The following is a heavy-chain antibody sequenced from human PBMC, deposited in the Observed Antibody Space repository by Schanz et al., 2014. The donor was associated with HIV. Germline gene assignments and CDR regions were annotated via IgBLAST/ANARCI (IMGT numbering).Heavy chain of an antibody. Sequence: QVQLVESGGRVVQPGRSLRLSCAASGFTFSSYAMHWVRQAPGKGLEWVAVISYDGSNKYYADSVKGRFTISRDNSKNTLYLQMNSLRAEDTAVYYCARALPDEWEPAAYFQHWGQGTLVIVSS. CDR3: ARALPDEWEPAAYFQH. CDR1: GFTFSSYA. D-gene: IGHD1-26*01. CDR2: ISYDGSNK. V-gene: IGHV3-30-3*01. J-gene: IGHJ1*01.